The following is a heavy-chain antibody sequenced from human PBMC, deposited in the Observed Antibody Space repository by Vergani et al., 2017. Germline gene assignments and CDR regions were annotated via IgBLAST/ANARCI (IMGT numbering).Heavy chain of an antibody. V-gene: IGHV1-69*01. CDR3: ASPEGFGDRNAFDI. CDR2: IIPIFGTA. D-gene: IGHD3-10*01. CDR1: GGTFSSYA. J-gene: IGHJ3*02. Sequence: QVQLVQSGAEVKKPGPSVKVSCKASGGTFSSYAISWVRQAPGQGLEWMGGIIPIFGTANYAQKFQGRVTITADESTSTAYMELSSLRSEDTAVYYCASPEGFGDRNAFDIWGQGTMVTVSS.